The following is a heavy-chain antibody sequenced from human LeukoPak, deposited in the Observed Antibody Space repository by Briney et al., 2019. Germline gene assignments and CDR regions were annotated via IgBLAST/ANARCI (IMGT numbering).Heavy chain of an antibody. CDR3: AKAVSYYYDSSGYYYANAFDI. CDR2: ISWNSGSI. D-gene: IGHD3-22*01. J-gene: IGHJ3*02. CDR1: GFTFTTYW. V-gene: IGHV3-9*01. Sequence: SLRLSCAASGFTFTTYWLGWVRQPPGKGLEWVSGISWNSGSIGYADSVKGRFTISRDNAKNSLYLQMNSLRAEDTALYYCAKAVSYYYDSSGYYYANAFDIWGQGTMVTVSS.